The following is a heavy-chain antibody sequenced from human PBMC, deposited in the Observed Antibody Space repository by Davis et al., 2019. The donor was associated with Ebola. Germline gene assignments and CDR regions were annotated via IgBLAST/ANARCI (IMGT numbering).Heavy chain of an antibody. CDR3: AREYVVQGVISYGMDV. Sequence: SVKVSCKASGYTFTSYGISWVRQAPGQGLEWMGGIIPIFGTANYAQKFQGRVTITADESTSTAYMELSSLRSEDTAVYYCAREYVVQGVISYGMDVWGQGTTVTVSS. CDR2: IIPIFGTA. V-gene: IGHV1-69*13. D-gene: IGHD3-10*01. CDR1: GYTFTSYG. J-gene: IGHJ6*02.